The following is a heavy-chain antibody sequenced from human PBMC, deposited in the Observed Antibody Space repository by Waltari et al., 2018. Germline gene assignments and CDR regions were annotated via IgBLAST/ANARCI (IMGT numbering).Heavy chain of an antibody. Sequence: QVQLVESGGGVVQPGRSLRLSCAASGFTFSSYGMHWVRQAPGKGLEWVAVIWYDGSNKYYADSVKGRFTISRDNSKNTLYLQMNSLRAEDTAVYHCARDRIAVGPLYYYGMDVWGQGTTVTVSS. CDR2: IWYDGSNK. D-gene: IGHD6-19*01. CDR1: GFTFSSYG. J-gene: IGHJ6*02. CDR3: ARDRIAVGPLYYYGMDV. V-gene: IGHV3-33*01.